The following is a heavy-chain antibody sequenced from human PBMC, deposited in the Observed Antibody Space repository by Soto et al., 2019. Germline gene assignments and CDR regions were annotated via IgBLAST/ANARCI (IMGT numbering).Heavy chain of an antibody. CDR3: ARADYGDPLYFDY. J-gene: IGHJ4*02. CDR1: GFTSDDYG. V-gene: IGHV3-20*04. D-gene: IGHD4-17*01. Sequence: PGGSLRLSCAASGFTSDDYGMSWVRQAPGKGLEWVSGINWNGGNAGYGDSVKGRFTISRDNAKNSLFLQMNSLRAEDTALYYCARADYGDPLYFDYWGQGTLVTVSS. CDR2: INWNGGNA.